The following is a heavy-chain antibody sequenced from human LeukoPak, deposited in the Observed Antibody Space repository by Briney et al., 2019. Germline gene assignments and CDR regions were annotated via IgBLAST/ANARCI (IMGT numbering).Heavy chain of an antibody. Sequence: GGSLRLSCAASGFTFSSYGMHWVRQAPGKGLEWVAFIRYDGSNKYYADSVKGRFTVSRDNSKNTLYLQMNSLRAEDTAVYYCAKAYTGSSWKTRGYWGQGTLVTVSS. CDR3: AKAYTGSSWKTRGY. D-gene: IGHD6-13*01. CDR1: GFTFSSYG. J-gene: IGHJ4*02. V-gene: IGHV3-30*02. CDR2: IRYDGSNK.